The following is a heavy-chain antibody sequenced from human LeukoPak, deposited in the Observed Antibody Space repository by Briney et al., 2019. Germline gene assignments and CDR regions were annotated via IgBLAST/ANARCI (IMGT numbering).Heavy chain of an antibody. CDR3: VRDLPEGAFDI. CDR1: GFTFSSYW. Sequence: PGGSLRLSCAASGFTFSSYWMSWVRQAPGKGLEWVANIKQDGSEKYYVDSVKGRFTISRDNAKNSLYLQMNSLRAEDTAVYYCVRDLPEGAFDIWGQGTMVTVSS. CDR2: IKQDGSEK. V-gene: IGHV3-7*01. J-gene: IGHJ3*02.